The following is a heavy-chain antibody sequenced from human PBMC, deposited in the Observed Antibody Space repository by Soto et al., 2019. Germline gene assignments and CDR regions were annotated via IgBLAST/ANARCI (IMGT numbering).Heavy chain of an antibody. J-gene: IGHJ3*02. Sequence: VQLVESGGGLVQPGGSLRLSCAGSGFTFRSHGMHWVRQAPGKGLEWVAVIWYDGSNKYFADSVKGRFTISRDNSKNTLYLQMNSLRAEDTAVYYCARATGGLGNDAFDIWGQGTMVTVSS. CDR1: GFTFRSHG. CDR2: IWYDGSNK. CDR3: ARATGGLGNDAFDI. D-gene: IGHD3-16*01. V-gene: IGHV3-33*08.